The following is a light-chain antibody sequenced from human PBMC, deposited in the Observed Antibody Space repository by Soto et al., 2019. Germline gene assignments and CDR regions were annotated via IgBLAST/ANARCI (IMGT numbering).Light chain of an antibody. Sequence: EIVLTQSPGTLSLSPGERATLSCRASQSVSSSYLAWYQQKPGQAPRLLIYGASSRATGIPDRFSGSGSGTDFTLTISRLELEDCAVYYWQQYGSSPYTFGQGTELEIK. J-gene: IGKJ2*01. CDR3: QQYGSSPYT. CDR2: GAS. V-gene: IGKV3-20*01. CDR1: QSVSSSY.